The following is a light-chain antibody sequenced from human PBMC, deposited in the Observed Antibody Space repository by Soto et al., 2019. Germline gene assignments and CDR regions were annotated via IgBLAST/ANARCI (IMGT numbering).Light chain of an antibody. CDR1: QSVLYSSNNKNY. J-gene: IGKJ1*01. CDR2: WAS. Sequence: DIVMTQSPDSLAVSLGERATINCKSSQSVLYSSNNKNYLAWYQQKPGQPPKLLIYWASTRESGVPDRFSGSGSGRDFTLVISRLQAEDVAVYYCQQYYSMPPTFGQGTKVDI. V-gene: IGKV4-1*01. CDR3: QQYYSMPPT.